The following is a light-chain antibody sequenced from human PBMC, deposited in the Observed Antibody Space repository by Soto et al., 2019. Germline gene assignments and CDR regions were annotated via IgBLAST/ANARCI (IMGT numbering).Light chain of an antibody. V-gene: IGKV1-12*01. CDR3: QQGDSFPIT. Sequence: DIQMTQSPFSVSASVGDRVTITCRASQSISSWLAWYQQKPGTVPRLLIYAASSLQSGVPSRFSGSGAGTEFTLTISSLQPEDFGTYYCQQGDSFPITFGQGTRLEIK. J-gene: IGKJ5*01. CDR1: QSISSW. CDR2: AAS.